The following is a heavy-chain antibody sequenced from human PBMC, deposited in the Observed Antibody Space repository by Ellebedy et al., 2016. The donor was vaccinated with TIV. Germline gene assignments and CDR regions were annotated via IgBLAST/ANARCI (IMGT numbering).Heavy chain of an antibody. CDR1: GFTFSNYW. CDR2: IKPDGSEK. D-gene: IGHD6-19*01. J-gene: IGHJ4*02. Sequence: GGSLRLSXAASGFTFSNYWMSWVRQAPGKGLEWVANIKPDGSEKYYVDSVKGRFTISRDNAKNSLYLQMNSLRAEDTAVYDCARMDHRGSGWYFDYWGQGTLVTVSS. V-gene: IGHV3-7*03. CDR3: ARMDHRGSGWYFDY.